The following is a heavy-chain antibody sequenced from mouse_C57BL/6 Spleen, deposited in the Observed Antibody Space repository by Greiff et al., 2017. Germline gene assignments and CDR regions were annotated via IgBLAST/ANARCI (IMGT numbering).Heavy chain of an antibody. V-gene: IGHV5-4*03. J-gene: IGHJ2*01. D-gene: IGHD4-1*01. CDR1: GFTFSSYA. Sequence: EVKLVESGGGLVKPGGSLKLSCAASGFTFSSYAMSWVRQTPEKRLVWVETISDGGSYTYYPDNVKGRFTISRDNAKNNLYLQRSHLKAEDTAMYYGARGLTGTSPLDDWGQGTTLTVSS. CDR2: ISDGGSYT. CDR3: ARGLTGTSPLDD.